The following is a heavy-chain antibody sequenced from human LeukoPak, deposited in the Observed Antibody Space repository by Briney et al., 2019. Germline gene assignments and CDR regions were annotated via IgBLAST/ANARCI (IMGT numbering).Heavy chain of an antibody. D-gene: IGHD6-13*01. V-gene: IGHV3-11*01. CDR3: ARPDRGSTWNDAFDM. Sequence: SGGSLRLSCAASGFTFSDYHMTWIRQAPGKGLEWVSYISGSGGTLDYADSVKGRFTISRDNAKNSLYLQMNSLRAEDTAVYYCARPDRGSTWNDAFDMWGQGTMVTVFS. CDR2: ISGSGGTL. J-gene: IGHJ3*02. CDR1: GFTFSDYH.